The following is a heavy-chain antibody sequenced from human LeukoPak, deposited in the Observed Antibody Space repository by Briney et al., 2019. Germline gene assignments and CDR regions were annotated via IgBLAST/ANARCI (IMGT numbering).Heavy chain of an antibody. V-gene: IGHV3-48*03. D-gene: IGHD3-3*01. CDR2: ISSSGSTI. J-gene: IGHJ6*03. Sequence: GGSLRLSCAASGFTFSSYEMNWVRQAPGKGLEWVSYISSSGSTIYYADSVKGRFTISRDNAKNSLYLQMNSLRAEDTAVYYCARAPGYYDFWSGYYDYYYYMDVWGKGTTVTVSS. CDR3: ARAPGYYDFWSGYYDYYYYMDV. CDR1: GFTFSSYE.